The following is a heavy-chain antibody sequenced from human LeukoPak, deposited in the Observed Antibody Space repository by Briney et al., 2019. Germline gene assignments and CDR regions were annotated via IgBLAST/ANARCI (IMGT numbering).Heavy chain of an antibody. CDR1: GFTFRNAW. Sequence: PGGSLRLSCAGSGFTFRNAWMSWVRQAPGKGLDWVGRIKTKSDGGTRDYAAPVKGTFTISRKDSKNTLYIQMNSLKTEDTAVYYCTTDLSSSSLWGQGTLVTVSS. CDR3: TTDLSSSSL. CDR2: IKTKSDGGTR. J-gene: IGHJ4*02. D-gene: IGHD2-2*01. V-gene: IGHV3-15*01.